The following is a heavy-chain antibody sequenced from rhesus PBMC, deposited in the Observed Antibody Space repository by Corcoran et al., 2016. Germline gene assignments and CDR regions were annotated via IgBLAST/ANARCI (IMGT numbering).Heavy chain of an antibody. Sequence: DVQLVESGGGLVKPGGSLRLSCVASGFTFCSYVLHWVRQAPGEGLEWVSVISESGGITYYADSVKGRFTISRDNAKNSLFLQMNSLRAEDTAVYYCTRDKQMVDFDYWGQGVLVTVSS. J-gene: IGHJ4*01. CDR2: ISESGGIT. V-gene: IGHV3S26*01. CDR1: GFTFCSYV. D-gene: IGHD6-13*01. CDR3: TRDKQMVDFDY.